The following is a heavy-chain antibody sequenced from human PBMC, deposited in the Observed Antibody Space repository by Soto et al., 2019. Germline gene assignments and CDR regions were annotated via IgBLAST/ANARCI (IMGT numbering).Heavy chain of an antibody. Sequence: SVKVSCKASGGTFSSYAISWVRQAPGQGLEWMGGIIPIFGTANYAQKFQGRVTITADESTSTAYMELSSLRSEDTAVYYCARAVAGPDAFDIWGQGTMVTVSS. D-gene: IGHD6-19*01. J-gene: IGHJ3*02. CDR3: ARAVAGPDAFDI. CDR1: GGTFSSYA. V-gene: IGHV1-69*13. CDR2: IIPIFGTA.